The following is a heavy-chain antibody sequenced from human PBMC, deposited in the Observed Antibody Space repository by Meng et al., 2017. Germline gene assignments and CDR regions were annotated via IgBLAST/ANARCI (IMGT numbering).Heavy chain of an antibody. J-gene: IGHJ4*02. CDR3: ARGSYSFDS. D-gene: IGHD1-26*01. CDR1: GACVSRNSAA. Sequence: PLQPSGPGLVKTSQTLSLICAISGACVSRNSAALNWIRQSPSRGLEWLGRAYYRSKWYHDYAESVKSRISIDPDTSKNQFSLQLRSVTPEDSAVYYCARGSYSFDSWGQRTLVTVSS. CDR2: AYYRSKWYH. V-gene: IGHV6-1*01.